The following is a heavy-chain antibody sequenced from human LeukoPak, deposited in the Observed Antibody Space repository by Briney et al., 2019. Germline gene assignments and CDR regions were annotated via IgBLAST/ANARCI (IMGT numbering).Heavy chain of an antibody. CDR1: GFTVSSNY. D-gene: IGHD3-10*01. CDR3: ARAYSGYYYYMDV. V-gene: IGHV3-53*01. J-gene: IGHJ6*03. Sequence: GGSLRLSRAASGFTVSSNYMSWVRQAPGKGLEWVSVIYSGGSTYYADSVKGRFTISRDNPKNTLYLQMNSLRAEDTAVYYCARAYSGYYYYMDVWGKGTTVTVSS. CDR2: IYSGGST.